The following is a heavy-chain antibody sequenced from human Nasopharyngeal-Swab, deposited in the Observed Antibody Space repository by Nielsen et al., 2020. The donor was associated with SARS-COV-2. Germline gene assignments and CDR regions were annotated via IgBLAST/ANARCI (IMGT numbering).Heavy chain of an antibody. V-gene: IGHV3-7*03. CDR3: ARRSWFRDIFD. Sequence: WIRQPPGKGLEWVANIKKDGSEKYYVDSVKGRFTISRDNAKNSLYLQMNSLRAEDTAVYYCARRSWFRDIFDWGQGTLVTVSS. CDR2: IKKDGSEK. J-gene: IGHJ4*02. D-gene: IGHD3-10*01.